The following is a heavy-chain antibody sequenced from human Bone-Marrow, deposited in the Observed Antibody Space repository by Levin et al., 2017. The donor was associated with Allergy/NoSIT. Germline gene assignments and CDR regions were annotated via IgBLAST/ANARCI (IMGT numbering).Heavy chain of an antibody. Sequence: PGGSLRLSCAASGFTFSSYAMHWVRQAPGKGLEWVAVISYDGSNKYYADSVKGRFTISRDNSKNTLYLQMNSLRAEDTAVYYCARVATSGSYPRSPDYWGQGTLVTVSS. CDR1: GFTFSSYA. CDR2: ISYDGSNK. J-gene: IGHJ4*02. D-gene: IGHD1-26*01. CDR3: ARVATSGSYPRSPDY. V-gene: IGHV3-30-3*01.